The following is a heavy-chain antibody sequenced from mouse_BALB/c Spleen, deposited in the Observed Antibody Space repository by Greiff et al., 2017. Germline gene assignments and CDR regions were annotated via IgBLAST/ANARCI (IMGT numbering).Heavy chain of an antibody. D-gene: IGHD2-4*01. J-gene: IGHJ2*01. CDR1: GFTFTDYY. CDR3: ARDGDYDGFAY. V-gene: IGHV7-3*02. Sequence: EVMLVESGGGLVQPGGSLRLSCATSGFTFTDYYMSWVRQPPGKALEWLGFIRNKANGYTTEYSASVKGRFTISRDNSQSILYLQMNTLRAEDSATYYCARDGDYDGFAYWGQGTTLTVSS. CDR2: IRNKANGYTT.